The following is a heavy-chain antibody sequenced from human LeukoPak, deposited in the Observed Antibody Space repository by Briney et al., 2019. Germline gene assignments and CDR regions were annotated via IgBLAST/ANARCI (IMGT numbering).Heavy chain of an antibody. Sequence: PSETLSLTCAVSGYSISSDYYWGWIRQPPGKGLEWIGSSYQSASTYYNPSLKSRVSISVDTSKNQFSLKVSPVSAADTAVYYCARLQQDRGSTWYAESYYYIDVWGRGTTVTVSS. V-gene: IGHV4-38-2*01. D-gene: IGHD2-15*01. CDR1: GYSISSDYY. CDR3: ARLQQDRGSTWYAESYYYIDV. J-gene: IGHJ6*03. CDR2: SYQSAST.